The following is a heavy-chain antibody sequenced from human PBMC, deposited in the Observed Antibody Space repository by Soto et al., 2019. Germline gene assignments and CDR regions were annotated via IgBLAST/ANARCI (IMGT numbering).Heavy chain of an antibody. D-gene: IGHD1-20*01. CDR2: IYYSGST. J-gene: IGHJ6*03. CDR3: ARHRVSITGYYYYMDV. V-gene: IGHV4-34*01. CDR1: GGSFSGYY. Sequence: SETLSLTCAVYGGSFSGYYWNWIRQPPGKGLEWIGSIYYSGSTYYNPSLKSRVTISVDTSKNQFSLKLSSVTAADTAVYYCARHRVSITGYYYYMDVWGKGTTVTVSS.